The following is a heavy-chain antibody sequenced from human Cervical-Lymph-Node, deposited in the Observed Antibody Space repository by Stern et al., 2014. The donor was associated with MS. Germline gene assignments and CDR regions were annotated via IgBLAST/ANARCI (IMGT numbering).Heavy chain of an antibody. CDR2: ISFYGSKT. CDR3: AKDRFAGGVRELPLDF. CDR1: GFTFRVYG. J-gene: IGHJ4*02. Sequence: VQLVQSGGGVVLPGRSLRLSCAASGFTFRVYGFHWVRQAPGKGLEWVAGISFYGSKTYYADSVKGRFVFSRDNSKNSLDLQMNSLRAEDTAVYYCAKDRFAGGVRELPLDFWGQGAQVTVSS. V-gene: IGHV3-30*18. D-gene: IGHD3-3*01.